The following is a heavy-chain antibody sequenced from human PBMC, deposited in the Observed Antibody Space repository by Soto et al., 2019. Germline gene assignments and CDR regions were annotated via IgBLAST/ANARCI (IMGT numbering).Heavy chain of an antibody. Sequence: SETLSLTCTVSGGSISSGDYYWSWIRQPPGKGLEWIGYIYYSGSTYYNPSLKSRVTISVDTSKNQFSLKLSSVTAADAAVYYCASLSIAALPSDYWGQGTLVTVSS. D-gene: IGHD6-6*01. CDR2: IYYSGST. V-gene: IGHV4-30-4*01. J-gene: IGHJ4*02. CDR3: ASLSIAALPSDY. CDR1: GGSISSGDYY.